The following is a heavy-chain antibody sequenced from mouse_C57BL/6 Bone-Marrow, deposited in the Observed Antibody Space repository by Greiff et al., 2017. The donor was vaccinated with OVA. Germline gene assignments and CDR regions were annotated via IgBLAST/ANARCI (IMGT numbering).Heavy chain of an antibody. CDR1: GFTFSSYG. V-gene: IGHV5-6*01. D-gene: IGHD1-1*01. CDR3: ASPSNYYGSSYGFAY. CDR2: ISSGGSYT. J-gene: IGHJ3*01. Sequence: EVKLMESGGDLVKPGGSLKLSCAASGFTFSSYGMSWVRQTPDKRLEWVATISSGGSYTYYPASVKGRFTISRDNAKNTLYLQMSSLKSEDTAMYYCASPSNYYGSSYGFAYWGQGTLVTVSA.